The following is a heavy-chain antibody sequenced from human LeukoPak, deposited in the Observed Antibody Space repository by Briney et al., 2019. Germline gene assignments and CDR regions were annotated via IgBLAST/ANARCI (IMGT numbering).Heavy chain of an antibody. CDR2: SSWNSGSI. D-gene: IGHD3-10*01. V-gene: IGHV3-9*01. CDR1: GFTFDDYA. CDR3: ARFRGLLWFGELLDLGY. J-gene: IGHJ4*02. Sequence: GGSLRLSCAASGFTFDDYAMHWVRQAPGKGLERVSGSSWNSGSIGYADSVKGRFTISRDNAKNSLYLQMHSLRAEDTAVYYCARFRGLLWFGELLDLGYWGQGTLVTVSS.